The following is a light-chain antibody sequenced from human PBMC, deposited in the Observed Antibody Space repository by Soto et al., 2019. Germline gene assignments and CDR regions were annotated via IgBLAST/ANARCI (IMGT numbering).Light chain of an antibody. J-gene: IGKJ1*01. Sequence: EGVMTQCPATLSVYPGERATLSCRSGHSVSSNLAWYQHKPGQAPRLLIFGASTRATGIPVRFSGSGSGRQFTLTISSLQSEDFAVYYCHQYNDGPGGTFGQGTKVDIK. CDR2: GAS. CDR3: HQYNDGPGGT. CDR1: HSVSSN. V-gene: IGKV3-15*01.